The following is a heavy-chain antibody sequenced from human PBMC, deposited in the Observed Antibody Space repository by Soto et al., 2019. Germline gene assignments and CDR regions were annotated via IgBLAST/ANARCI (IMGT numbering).Heavy chain of an antibody. CDR3: ARERPDGARLDP. D-gene: IGHD6-6*01. CDR2: IYHSGST. V-gene: IGHV4-30-4*01. J-gene: IGHJ5*02. CDR1: GGSISSGDYY. Sequence: QVQLQESGPGLVKPSQTLSLTCTVSGGSISSGDYYWSWIRQPPGKGLEWIGYIYHSGSTYYNPSPXSXXTISVDTSKTQFSLTLSSVTAADTAVYYCARERPDGARLDPWGQGTLVTVSS.